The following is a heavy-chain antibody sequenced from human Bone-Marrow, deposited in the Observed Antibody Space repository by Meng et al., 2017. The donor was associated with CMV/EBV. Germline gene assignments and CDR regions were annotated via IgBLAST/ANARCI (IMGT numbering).Heavy chain of an antibody. Sequence: GESLKISCAASGFTVSSNYMSWVRQAPGKGLEWVSVIYSGGSTYYADSVKGRFTISRDNSKNTLYLQMNSLRAEDTAVYYCARAHVRTDYFDYWGQGTLVTVSS. J-gene: IGHJ4*02. V-gene: IGHV3-66*02. CDR2: IYSGGST. CDR1: GFTVSSNY. CDR3: ARAHVRTDYFDY. D-gene: IGHD1-1*01.